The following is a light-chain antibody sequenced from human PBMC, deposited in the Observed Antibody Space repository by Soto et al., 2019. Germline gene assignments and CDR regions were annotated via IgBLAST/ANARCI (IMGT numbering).Light chain of an antibody. V-gene: IGKV2-30*01. CDR1: QGLAYSDGNTY. J-gene: IGKJ2*01. CDR2: KVS. Sequence: DVVMTQSPLSLPVTLGQPASISCRSSQGLAYSDGNTYLNWFQQRPGQSPRRLIYKVSNRDSGVPDSFSGSGSGTDFTLRISRVEAEDVGVYYCMQGTHWPPYTFGQGTKLEIK. CDR3: MQGTHWPPYT.